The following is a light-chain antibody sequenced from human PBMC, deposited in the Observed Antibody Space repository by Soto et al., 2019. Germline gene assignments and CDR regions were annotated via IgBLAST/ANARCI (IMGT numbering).Light chain of an antibody. CDR2: DVN. Sequence: QPALAQPASLSGSRGQSITISCTGTSSDVGRYNYVSWFQQHPGKVPKLIIYDVNNLPSGVSDRFSGSKSGNTASLTISGLQPEDGADYYCSSFTTSSTFVFGTGTKVTVL. CDR3: SSFTTSSTFV. CDR1: SSDVGRYNY. V-gene: IGLV2-14*03. J-gene: IGLJ1*01.